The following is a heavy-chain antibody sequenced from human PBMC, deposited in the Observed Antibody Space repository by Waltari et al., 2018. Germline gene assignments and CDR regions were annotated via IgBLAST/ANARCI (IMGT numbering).Heavy chain of an antibody. CDR1: GYSISSGYY. V-gene: IGHV4-38-2*01. CDR2: IYHSGRT. CDR3: ARPTHYYYDGMDV. J-gene: IGHJ6*02. Sequence: QVQLQVSGPGLVKPSETLSLTCAVSGYSISSGYYWGWIRHPPGKGLEWIVSIYHSGRTDSRASLKGRVTRSVDTSKTQFSLKLSAGTAAVTAVYYCARPTHYYYDGMDVWGQGTRVTVAS.